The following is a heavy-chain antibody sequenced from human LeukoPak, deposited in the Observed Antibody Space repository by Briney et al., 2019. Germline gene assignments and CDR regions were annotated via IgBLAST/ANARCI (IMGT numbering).Heavy chain of an antibody. V-gene: IGHV3-23*01. J-gene: IGHJ5*02. Sequence: TGSGDNTYYADSVKGRFTISRDSSKNTLYLQMKSLRAEDTAVYYCAKGRRVGGTTYNWFDPWGQGTLVTVSS. CDR2: TGSGDNT. CDR3: AKGRRVGGTTYNWFDP. D-gene: IGHD1-1*01.